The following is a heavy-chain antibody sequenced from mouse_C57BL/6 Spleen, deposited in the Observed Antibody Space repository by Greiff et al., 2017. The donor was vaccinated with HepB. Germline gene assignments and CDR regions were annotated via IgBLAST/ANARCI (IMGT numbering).Heavy chain of an antibody. CDR3: ARAGYYYGSSFAY. D-gene: IGHD1-1*01. J-gene: IGHJ3*01. CDR2: IHPNSGST. V-gene: IGHV1-64*01. CDR1: GYTFTSYW. Sequence: QVQLQQPGAELVKPGASVKLSCKASGYTFTSYWMHWVKQRPGQGLEWIGMIHPNSGSTNYNEKFKGKATLTADKSSSTAYMQLSSLTSEDSAVYFCARAGYYYGSSFAYWGQGTLVTVSA.